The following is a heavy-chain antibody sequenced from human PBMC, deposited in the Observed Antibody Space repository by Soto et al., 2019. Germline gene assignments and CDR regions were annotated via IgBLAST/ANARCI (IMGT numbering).Heavy chain of an antibody. D-gene: IGHD6-13*01. J-gene: IGHJ4*02. CDR3: AKDRSSSWYEIIDY. CDR1: GLTFSSYA. V-gene: IGHV3-23*01. CDR2: ISGSGGST. Sequence: EVQLLESGGGLVQPGGSLRLSCEASGLTFSSYAMSWVRQAPGKGLEWVSAISGSGGSTYYADSVKGRFTISRDNSKNTLYLQMNSLRAEDTAVYYCAKDRSSSWYEIIDYWGQGTLVTVSS.